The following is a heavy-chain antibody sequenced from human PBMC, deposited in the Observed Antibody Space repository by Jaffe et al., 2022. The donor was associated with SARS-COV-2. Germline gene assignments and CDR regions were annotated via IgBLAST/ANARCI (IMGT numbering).Heavy chain of an antibody. J-gene: IGHJ4*02. CDR1: GYTFTGYY. CDR3: ARLDYDSSGYYLYYFDY. CDR2: INPNSGGT. V-gene: IGHV1-2*06. D-gene: IGHD3-22*01. Sequence: QVQLVQSGAEVKKPGASVKVSCKASGYTFTGYYMHWVRQAPGQGLEWMGRINPNSGGTNYAQKFQGRVTMTRDTSISTAYMELSRLRSDDTAVYYCARLDYDSSGYYLYYFDYWGQGTLVTVSS.